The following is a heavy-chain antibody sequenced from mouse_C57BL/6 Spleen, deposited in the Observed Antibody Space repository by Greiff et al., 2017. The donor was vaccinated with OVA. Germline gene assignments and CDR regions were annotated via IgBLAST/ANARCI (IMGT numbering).Heavy chain of an antibody. D-gene: IGHD2-2*01. Sequence: QVQLQHPGAELVKPGASVKLSCKASGYTFTSYWMHWVKQRPGRGLEWIGRIDPNSGGTKYTEKFKSKATLTVDKPSSTAYMQLSSLTSEDSGVYDGARGNGDDRGFAYWGQGTLVTVSA. J-gene: IGHJ3*01. CDR2: IDPNSGGT. CDR3: ARGNGDDRGFAY. CDR1: GYTFTSYW. V-gene: IGHV1-72*01.